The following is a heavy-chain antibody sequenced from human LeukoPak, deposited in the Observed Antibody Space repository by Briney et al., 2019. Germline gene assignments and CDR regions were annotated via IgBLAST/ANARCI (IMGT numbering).Heavy chain of an antibody. CDR3: ARRTNGDYGTNYFDY. V-gene: IGHV4-39*01. D-gene: IGHD4-17*01. CDR2: IFYSGST. Sequence: KPSETLSLTCTVSSGSISTSNYYWGWVRQPPGKALEWIGNIFYSGSTYYNPSLKSRVTISVDTSKNQFSLKLSSVTAADTAVYHCARRTNGDYGTNYFDYWGQGTLVTVSS. J-gene: IGHJ4*02. CDR1: SGSISTSNYY.